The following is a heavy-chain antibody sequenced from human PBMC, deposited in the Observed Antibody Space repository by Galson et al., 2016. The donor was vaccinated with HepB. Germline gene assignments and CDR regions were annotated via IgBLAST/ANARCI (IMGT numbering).Heavy chain of an antibody. Sequence: SGAEVKQPEESLKISCQGSGYTFNRYWIGWVRERPGKGLEWMGIIYPGDSDTKYSPSFQGRVPLTTDTSTSAAYMELRSLRSDDTAVYYCARAEELCSGYSCYYNGFDPWGQGTLVTVSS. CDR3: ARAEELCSGYSCYYNGFDP. CDR1: GYTFNRYW. D-gene: IGHD5-12*01. CDR2: IYPGDSDT. J-gene: IGHJ5*02. V-gene: IGHV5-51*01.